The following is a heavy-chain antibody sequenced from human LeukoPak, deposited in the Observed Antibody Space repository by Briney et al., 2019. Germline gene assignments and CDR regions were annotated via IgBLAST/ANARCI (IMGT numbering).Heavy chain of an antibody. CDR2: IGTSGDNI. V-gene: IGHV3-23*01. Sequence: QPGGSLRLSCAASGFTFTIYAMNWVRQAPGKGLEWVSVIGTSGDNIHYADSVKGRFTISRDNSKNTLFLQMNSLRAEDTAVYYCARYSQTGHPGYWGQGTLVTVSS. J-gene: IGHJ4*02. CDR1: GFTFTIYA. D-gene: IGHD2-15*01. CDR3: ARYSQTGHPGY.